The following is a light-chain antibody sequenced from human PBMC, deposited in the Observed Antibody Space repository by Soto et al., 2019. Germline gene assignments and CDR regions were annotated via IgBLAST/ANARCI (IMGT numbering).Light chain of an antibody. Sequence: IVLTQSPGTLSLSPGDRATLSCRASQSTTGNDWAWHQQKPGQAHKLLIYGASTRAPGIPDRFNGSGSGTEFTLTISRLEADDVAVYHCHQYGSSVRAFGQGTMLEIK. CDR1: QSTTGND. CDR3: HQYGSSVRA. J-gene: IGKJ1*01. V-gene: IGKV3-20*01. CDR2: GAS.